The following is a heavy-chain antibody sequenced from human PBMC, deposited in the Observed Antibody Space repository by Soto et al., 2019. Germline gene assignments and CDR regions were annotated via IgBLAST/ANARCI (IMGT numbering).Heavy chain of an antibody. J-gene: IGHJ4*02. CDR1: GFTFSSYA. D-gene: IGHD4-17*01. CDR3: ALRYSSLKTTVTNYYIDY. Sequence: GGSLRLSCAASGFTFSSYAMSWVRQAPGKGLEWVSAISGSGGSTYYADSVKGRFTISRDNSKNTLYLQMNSLRAEDTAVYFCALRYSSLKTTVTNYYIDYWGQGTLVTVST. CDR2: ISGSGGST. V-gene: IGHV3-23*01.